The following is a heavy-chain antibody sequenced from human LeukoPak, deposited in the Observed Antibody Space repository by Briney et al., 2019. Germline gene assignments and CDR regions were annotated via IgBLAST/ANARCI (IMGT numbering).Heavy chain of an antibody. CDR3: ARSHPKSSDFD. J-gene: IGHJ4*02. Sequence: SETLSLTCTVSGASISNYYWTWIRQSPGRGLEWMGYVYYNGITNYNPSLKSRVTISLDTSKNQFSLKLTSVTAADTAVYYCARSHPKSSDFDWGQGTLVTVSS. CDR1: GASISNYY. D-gene: IGHD3-22*01. V-gene: IGHV4-59*08. CDR2: VYYNGIT.